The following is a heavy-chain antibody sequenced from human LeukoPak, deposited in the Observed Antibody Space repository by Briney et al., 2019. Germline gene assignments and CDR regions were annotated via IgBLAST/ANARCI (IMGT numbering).Heavy chain of an antibody. V-gene: IGHV3-33*01. J-gene: IGHJ4*02. CDR3: ARDWTDFDY. CDR1: GFTFSSYG. D-gene: IGHD3/OR15-3a*01. CDR2: IWYDGSNK. Sequence: GRSLRLSCAASGFTFSSYGTHWVRQAPGKGLEWVAVIWYDGSNKYYADSVKGRFTISRDNSKNALYLQMNSLRAEDTAVYYCARDWTDFDYWGQGTLVTVSS.